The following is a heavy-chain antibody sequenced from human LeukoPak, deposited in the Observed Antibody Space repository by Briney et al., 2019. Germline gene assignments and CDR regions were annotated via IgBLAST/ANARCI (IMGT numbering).Heavy chain of an antibody. V-gene: IGHV3-74*01. Sequence: GGSLRLSCAASGFTFSSYWMHWVRQAPEKGLVWVSRINSDGSSTSYADSVKGRFTISRDNAKNTLYLQMNSLRAEDTAVYYCARAPYYYYYMDVWGKGTTVTVSS. CDR1: GFTFSSYW. CDR3: ARAPYYYYYMDV. CDR2: INSDGSST. J-gene: IGHJ6*03.